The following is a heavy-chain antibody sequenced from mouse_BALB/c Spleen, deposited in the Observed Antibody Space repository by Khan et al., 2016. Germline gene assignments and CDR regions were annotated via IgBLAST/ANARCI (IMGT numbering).Heavy chain of an antibody. CDR1: GYTFTSYW. V-gene: IGHV1-7*01. J-gene: IGHJ3*01. CDR3: ASYYGNYAY. CDR2: INPSTGYT. D-gene: IGHD2-1*01. Sequence: QVQLKQSGAELAKPGASVKMSCKASGYTFTSYWMHWVKQRPGQGLEWIGYINPSTGYTEYNQKFKDKATLTADKSSSTAYMQLSSLTSEDSAVXYCASYYGNYAYWGQGTLVTGSA.